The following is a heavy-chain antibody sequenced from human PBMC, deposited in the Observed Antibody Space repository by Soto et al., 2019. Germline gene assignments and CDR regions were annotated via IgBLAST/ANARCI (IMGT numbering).Heavy chain of an antibody. D-gene: IGHD6-25*01. CDR3: ARGADPAYFDY. J-gene: IGHJ4*02. CDR1: GYTFTNSG. Sequence: QVQLVQSGAEVKKPGASVRVSCKASGYTFTNSGVSWVRQAPGPGLERMGWINTYNGNTNYEQKFQGRVTVTTDTPTTTAYRELRSLRSDYTAVYYCARGADPAYFDYWGQGTLVTVSS. V-gene: IGHV1-18*01. CDR2: INTYNGNT.